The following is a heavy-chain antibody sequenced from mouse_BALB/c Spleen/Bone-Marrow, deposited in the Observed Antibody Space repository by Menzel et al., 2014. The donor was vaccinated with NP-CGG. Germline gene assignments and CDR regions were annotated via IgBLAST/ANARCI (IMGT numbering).Heavy chain of an antibody. J-gene: IGHJ1*01. Sequence: EVHLVESGGDLVEPGGSLKLSCAASGFTFSSYGMSWVRQTPDKRLEWVATISSGGSYTYYPDSVKGRFTISRDNAKNTLYLQMSSLKSEDTAMYYCARRGYGNSYWYFDVWGAGTTVTVSS. CDR3: ARRGYGNSYWYFDV. CDR1: GFTFSSYG. V-gene: IGHV5-6*01. CDR2: ISSGGSYT. D-gene: IGHD2-10*02.